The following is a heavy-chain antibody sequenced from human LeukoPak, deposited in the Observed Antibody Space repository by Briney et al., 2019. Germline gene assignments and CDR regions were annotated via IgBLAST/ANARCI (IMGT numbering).Heavy chain of an antibody. CDR3: ARSYDSRGYYYYGMDV. D-gene: IGHD3-22*01. CDR1: GGSFSVYY. V-gene: IGHV4-59*01. CDR2: IYYSGST. Sequence: KSSETLSLTCAVYGGSFSVYYWSWIRQPLGKGLEWIGYIYYSGSTNYNPSIKSRVTISVDTSKNQFSLKLSSVTAADTAVYYCARSYDSRGYYYYGMDVWGQGTTVTVSS. J-gene: IGHJ6*02.